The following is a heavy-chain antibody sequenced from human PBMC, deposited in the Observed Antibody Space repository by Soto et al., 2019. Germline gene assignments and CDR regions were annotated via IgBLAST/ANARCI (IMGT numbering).Heavy chain of an antibody. Sequence: QLQLRRSGPGLVKPSETLSLTCTVSGGSIATTPYYWGWIRQPPGKGLEWIASTSYGGTTYYNPSLKSRVTISVHTSKNQFSLNLTSVTAADTAMYYCARGMTAAGAAYWGQGALVNVSS. CDR3: ARGMTAAGAAY. CDR2: TSYGGTT. CDR1: GGSIATTPYY. D-gene: IGHD6-13*01. V-gene: IGHV4-39*01. J-gene: IGHJ4*02.